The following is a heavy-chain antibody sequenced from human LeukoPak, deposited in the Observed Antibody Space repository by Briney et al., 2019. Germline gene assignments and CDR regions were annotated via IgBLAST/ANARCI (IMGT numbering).Heavy chain of an antibody. V-gene: IGHV1-46*01. Sequence: ASVKVSCKASGYTFTSYYMHWVRQAPGQGLEWMGIINPSGGSTSYAQKFQGRVTMTRDMSTSTVYMELSSLRSEDTAVYYCARPKNLRFDPTWFDPWGQGTLVTVSS. D-gene: IGHD5/OR15-5a*01. CDR2: INPSGGST. CDR1: GYTFTSYY. CDR3: ARPKNLRFDPTWFDP. J-gene: IGHJ5*02.